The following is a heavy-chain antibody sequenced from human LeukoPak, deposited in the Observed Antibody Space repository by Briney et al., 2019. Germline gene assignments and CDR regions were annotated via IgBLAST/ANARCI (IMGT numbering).Heavy chain of an antibody. CDR2: IYISGST. CDR3: AKNYCSGGGCYSGFDY. Sequence: SETLSLTCTVSGGSISSSSYYWSWIRQPAGKGLEWIGRIYISGSTNYNPSLKSRVTMSVDTSKNQFSLKLTSVTAADTAVYYCAKNYCSGGGCYSGFDYWGQGTLVTVSS. V-gene: IGHV4-61*02. D-gene: IGHD2-15*01. J-gene: IGHJ4*02. CDR1: GGSISSSSYY.